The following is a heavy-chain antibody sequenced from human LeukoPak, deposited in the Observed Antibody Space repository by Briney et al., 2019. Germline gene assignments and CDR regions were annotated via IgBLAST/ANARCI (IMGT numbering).Heavy chain of an antibody. CDR2: IKQDGSEK. J-gene: IGHJ4*02. CDR3: ARNWNSRLAYFDY. CDR1: GFTFSSYW. V-gene: IGHV3-7*01. Sequence: GRSLRLSCAASGFTFSSYWMSWVRQAPGKGLEWVANIKQDGSEKYYVDSVKGRFTISRDNAKNSLYLQMNSLRAEDTAVYYCARNWNSRLAYFDYWGQGTLVTVSS. D-gene: IGHD1-7*01.